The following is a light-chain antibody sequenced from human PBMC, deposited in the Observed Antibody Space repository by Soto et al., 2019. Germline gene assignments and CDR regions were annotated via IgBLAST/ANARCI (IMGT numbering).Light chain of an antibody. CDR1: QSPRSY. J-gene: IGKJ4*01. CDR3: QQTYISPHT. V-gene: IGKV1-39*01. CDR2: GAS. Sequence: DIQMTQSPSSLSASVGDRVTITCRASQSPRSYLNWYQQKPGKAPKVLIYGASSLQSGVPSRFSGSGSGTDFTLTISSLQPEDFATYYCQQTYISPHTFGGGTKVEVK.